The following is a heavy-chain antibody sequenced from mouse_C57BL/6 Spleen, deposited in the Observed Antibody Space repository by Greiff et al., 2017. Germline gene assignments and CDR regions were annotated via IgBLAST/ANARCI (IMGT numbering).Heavy chain of an antibody. J-gene: IGHJ4*01. Sequence: VQLQQSGAELARPGASVKLSCKASGYTFTGYWMHWVKQRPGQGLEWIGEIDPSDSYTNYNQKFKGKATLTVDKSSSTAYMQLSSLAYEDVAVYDCAGGYSNFYYAMDYWGQGTTLTVSS. D-gene: IGHD2-5*01. CDR2: IDPSDSYT. CDR3: AGGYSNFYYAMDY. V-gene: IGHV1-69*02. CDR1: GYTFTGYW.